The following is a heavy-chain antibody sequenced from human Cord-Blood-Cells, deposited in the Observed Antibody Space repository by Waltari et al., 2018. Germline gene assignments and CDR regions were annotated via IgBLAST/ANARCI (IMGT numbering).Heavy chain of an antibody. CDR1: GFTFSSYS. CDR2: ISSSSSYI. V-gene: IGHV3-21*01. J-gene: IGHJ4*02. Sequence: EVQLVESGGGLVKPGGSLRLSCAASGFTFSSYSMTWVRQAPGKGLEWVSSISSSSSYIYYADSVKGRFTISRDNAKNSLYLQMNSLRAEDTAVYYCARGGTGSANFDYWGQGTLVTVSS. CDR3: ARGGTGSANFDY. D-gene: IGHD3-9*01.